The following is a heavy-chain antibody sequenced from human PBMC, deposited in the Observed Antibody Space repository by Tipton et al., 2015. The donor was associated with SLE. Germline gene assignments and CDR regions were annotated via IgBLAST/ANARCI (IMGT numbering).Heavy chain of an antibody. J-gene: IGHJ4*02. CDR2: ISGSGGST. CDR3: ARLFSNSRAIDY. V-gene: IGHV3-23*01. Sequence: SLRLSCAASGFTFSSYAMSWVRQASGKGLEWVSAISGSGGSTYYADSVKGRFTISRDNSKNTLYLQMNSLRDEDTAVYFCARLFSNSRAIDYWGQGTLITVSS. D-gene: IGHD4-11*01. CDR1: GFTFSSYA.